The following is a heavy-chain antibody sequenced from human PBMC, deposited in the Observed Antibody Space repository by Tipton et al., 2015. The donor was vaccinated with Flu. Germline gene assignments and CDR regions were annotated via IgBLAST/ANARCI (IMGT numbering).Heavy chain of an antibody. CDR3: AEGSYYYGSGSLL. D-gene: IGHD3-10*01. CDR1: GFTVSSYA. CDR2: VSGSGGSR. J-gene: IGHJ4*02. Sequence: GSLRLSCAASGFTVSSYAMSWVRQAPGKGLEGVSAVSGSGGSRYYADSVKGRFTSTRDNSKNTLDLQMNSLRAEDTAVYYCAEGSYYYGSGSLLWGQGTLVTVSS. V-gene: IGHV3-23*01.